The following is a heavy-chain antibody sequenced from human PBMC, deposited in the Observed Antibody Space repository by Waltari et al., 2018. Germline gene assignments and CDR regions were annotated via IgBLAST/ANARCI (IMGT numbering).Heavy chain of an antibody. CDR2: IYTSGST. Sequence: QVQLQESGPGLVKPSQTLSLTCTVPGGSISSGSYYWSWIRQPAGKGLEWIGRIYTSGSTNYNPSLKSRVTISVDTSKNQFSLKLSSVTAADTAVYYCASIAAAGTFGGAFDIWGQGTMVTVSS. V-gene: IGHV4-61*02. CDR3: ASIAAAGTFGGAFDI. J-gene: IGHJ3*02. D-gene: IGHD6-13*01. CDR1: GGSISSGSYY.